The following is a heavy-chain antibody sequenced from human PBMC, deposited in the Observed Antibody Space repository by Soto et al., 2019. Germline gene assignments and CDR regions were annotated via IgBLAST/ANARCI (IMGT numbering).Heavy chain of an antibody. J-gene: IGHJ5*02. CDR3: ATMFDL. Sequence: EVQLVESGGGLVQPGGSLRVSCAASGFTFRSHWIHWVRQAPGKGLEWVSRIETDGGGTSYADSVKGRFTISTDNAKNTVYLQMNGLRAEDTAVYYCATMFDLWGQGTLVTVSS. CDR1: GFTFRSHW. V-gene: IGHV3-74*01. CDR2: IETDGGGT.